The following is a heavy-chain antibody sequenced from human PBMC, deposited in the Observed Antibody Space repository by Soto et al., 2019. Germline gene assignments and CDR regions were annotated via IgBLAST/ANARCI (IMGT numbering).Heavy chain of an antibody. CDR2: ITHTGQNI. CDR3: ARDGAAAPYYYYYGMDV. D-gene: IGHD6-13*01. Sequence: EVQLLESGGDSVQAGRSLRLSCAASGFTFGNFAMSWVRQAPGKGLEWVSTITHTGQNIDYSDSVKGRFTISRDNSKNTLYLQMNSLRAEDTAVYYCARDGAAAPYYYYYGMDVWGQGTTVTVSS. J-gene: IGHJ6*02. V-gene: IGHV3-23*01. CDR1: GFTFGNFA.